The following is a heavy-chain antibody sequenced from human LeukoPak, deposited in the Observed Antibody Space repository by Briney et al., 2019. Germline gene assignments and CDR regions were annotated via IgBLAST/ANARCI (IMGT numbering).Heavy chain of an antibody. V-gene: IGHV3-48*01. CDR1: GFTFSFYS. CDR3: AKRASGSGTSLYYFDY. Sequence: PGGSLRLSCAASGFTFSFYSMNWIRQAPGKGLEWVSYISSSSSTIYYADSVKGRFTISRDNAKNSLYLQMNSLRAEDTAVYYCAKRASGSGTSLYYFDYWGQGTLVTVSS. D-gene: IGHD3-10*01. CDR2: ISSSSSTI. J-gene: IGHJ4*02.